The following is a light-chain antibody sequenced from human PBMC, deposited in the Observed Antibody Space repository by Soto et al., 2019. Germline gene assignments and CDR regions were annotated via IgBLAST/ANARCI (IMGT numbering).Light chain of an antibody. Sequence: QSVLTQPPSVSEAPGQRVTISCTGSSSNIGAGYEAHWYQQVPGTAPKLLIYENNNRPSGVPDRFSGSKSGTSASLAITGLQAEEEAEYYSQPSDSGLSGYVFGTGTKLTVL. V-gene: IGLV1-40*01. J-gene: IGLJ1*01. CDR3: QPSDSGLSGYV. CDR1: SSNIGAGYE. CDR2: ENN.